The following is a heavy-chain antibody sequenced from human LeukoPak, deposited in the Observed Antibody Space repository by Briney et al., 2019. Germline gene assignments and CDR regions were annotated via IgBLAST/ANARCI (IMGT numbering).Heavy chain of an antibody. CDR1: GFTFSSAC. V-gene: IGHV3-15*07. J-gene: IGHJ4*02. D-gene: IGHD3-16*01. CDR2: IRTKSDGETV. CDR3: ATPALGRRLYYYDY. Sequence: GGPLRLTCAASGFTFSSACLSWVRQAPEKGLEWVGRIRTKSDGETVDYAAPVKGRFTISRDDSKNTLFLQMNSLKTEDTAVYYCATPALGRRLYYYDYWGQGTLVTVSP.